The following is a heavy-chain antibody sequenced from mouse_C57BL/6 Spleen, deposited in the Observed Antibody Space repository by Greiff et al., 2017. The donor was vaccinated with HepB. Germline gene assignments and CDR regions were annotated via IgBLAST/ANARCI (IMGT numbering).Heavy chain of an antibody. V-gene: IGHV1-55*01. CDR3: ARDPVITTVDWYFDV. CDR2: IYPGSGST. CDR1: GYTFTSYW. J-gene: IGHJ1*03. D-gene: IGHD1-1*01. Sequence: QVQLQQSGAELVKPGASVKMSCKASGYTFTSYWITWVKQRPGQGLEWIGDIYPGSGSTNYNEKFKSKATLTVDTSSSTAYMQLSSLTSEDSAVYYCARDPVITTVDWYFDVWGTGTTVTVSS.